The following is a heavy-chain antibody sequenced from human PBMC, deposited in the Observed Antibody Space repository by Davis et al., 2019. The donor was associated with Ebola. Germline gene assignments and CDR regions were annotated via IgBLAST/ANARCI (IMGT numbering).Heavy chain of an antibody. D-gene: IGHD6-19*01. CDR2: IYYSGST. Sequence: MPSETLSLTCTVSGGSISSYYWSWIRQPPGKGLEWIGYIYYSGSTNYNPSLKSRVTISVDTSKNQFSLKLSSVTAADTAVYYCARVVSSGWYNWFDPWGQGTLVTVSS. J-gene: IGHJ5*02. V-gene: IGHV4-59*01. CDR1: GGSISSYY. CDR3: ARVVSSGWYNWFDP.